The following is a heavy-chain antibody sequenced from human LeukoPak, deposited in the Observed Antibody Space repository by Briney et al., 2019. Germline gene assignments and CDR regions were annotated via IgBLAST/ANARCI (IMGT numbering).Heavy chain of an antibody. D-gene: IGHD2-21*02. CDR3: AKRRAVTPIREAIDS. J-gene: IGHJ4*02. CDR2: ITGSGAGT. Sequence: PGGSLRLSCAASGFTFNSYAMSWVRQAPGKGLEWVSAITGSGAGTYYADSVRGRFTISRDNSKNTLYLQMGSLRAEDTAVYYCAKRRAVTPIREAIDSWGQGTLVTVSS. V-gene: IGHV3-23*01. CDR1: GFTFNSYA.